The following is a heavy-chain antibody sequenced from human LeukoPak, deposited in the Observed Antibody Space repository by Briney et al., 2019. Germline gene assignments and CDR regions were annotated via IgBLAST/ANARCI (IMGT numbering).Heavy chain of an antibody. Sequence: GASVKVSCKASGYTFTSYDINWVRQATGQGLEWMGWMNPNSGNTGYARKFQGRVTMTRNTSISTAYMELSSLRSEDTAVYYCARPRRGSIAARGTFDYWGQGTLVTVSS. J-gene: IGHJ4*02. CDR3: ARPRRGSIAARGTFDY. CDR1: GYTFTSYD. CDR2: MNPNSGNT. D-gene: IGHD6-6*01. V-gene: IGHV1-8*01.